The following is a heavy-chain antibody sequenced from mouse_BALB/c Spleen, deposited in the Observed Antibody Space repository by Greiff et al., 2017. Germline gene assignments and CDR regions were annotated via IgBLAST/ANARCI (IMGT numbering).Heavy chain of an antibody. J-gene: IGHJ4*01. D-gene: IGHD2-4*01. Sequence: LQQPGSELVRPGASVKLSCKASGYTFTSYWMHWVKQRPGQGLEWIGNIYPGSGSTNYDEKFKSKATLTVDTSSSTAYMQLSSLTSEDSAVYYCTRGDYDEDYAMDYWGQGTSVTVSS. V-gene: IGHV1S22*01. CDR2: IYPGSGST. CDR1: GYTFTSYW. CDR3: TRGDYDEDYAMDY.